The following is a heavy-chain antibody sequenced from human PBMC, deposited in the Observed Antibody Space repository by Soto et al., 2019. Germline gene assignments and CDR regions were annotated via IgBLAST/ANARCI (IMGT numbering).Heavy chain of an antibody. J-gene: IGHJ4*02. CDR3: GRCTSTSCHLGSDY. V-gene: IGHV3-30-3*01. Sequence: PGGSLRLSCAASGFTFSSYAMNWVRQVPGKGLEWVALISHDGINKYYADSVRGRFTISRDSSTNTLYLQMNSLRAADTAVYYCGRCTSTSCHLGSDYWGQGTLVTVSS. D-gene: IGHD2-2*01. CDR1: GFTFSSYA. CDR2: ISHDGINK.